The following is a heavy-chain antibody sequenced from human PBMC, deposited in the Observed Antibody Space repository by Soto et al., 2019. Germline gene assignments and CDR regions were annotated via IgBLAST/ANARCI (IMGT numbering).Heavy chain of an antibody. V-gene: IGHV3-48*03. CDR2: ISDSGGTV. J-gene: IGHJ6*02. Sequence: GGSLRLSCAASGFTFSSYEMNWVRQAPGQGLEWVSYISDSGGTVYYADSVKGRFTVSRDNAQNSVYLRMNSLRTEDTAVYYCAIDLLHYDFWSGYSAYFYYGMDLWGPGTTVTVSS. D-gene: IGHD3-3*01. CDR3: AIDLLHYDFWSGYSAYFYYGMDL. CDR1: GFTFSSYE.